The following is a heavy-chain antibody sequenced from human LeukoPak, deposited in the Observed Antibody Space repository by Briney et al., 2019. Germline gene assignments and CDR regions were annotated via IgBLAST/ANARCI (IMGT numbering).Heavy chain of an antibody. Sequence: GGSLRLSCAASGFTFSSYSMHWVRQAPGKGLEWVVRIGPDGSTEHYTDSVKGRFTISRDNSKNTLYLQMNSLRAEDTAVYYCARDSPGWYYYDSSGYYPAGMDVWGQGTTVTVSS. CDR1: GFTFSSYS. CDR2: IGPDGSTE. J-gene: IGHJ6*02. CDR3: ARDSPGWYYYDSSGYYPAGMDV. V-gene: IGHV3-33*08. D-gene: IGHD3-22*01.